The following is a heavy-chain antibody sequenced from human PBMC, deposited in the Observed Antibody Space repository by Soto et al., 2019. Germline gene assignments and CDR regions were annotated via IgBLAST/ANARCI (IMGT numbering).Heavy chain of an antibody. CDR2: FDPEDGET. V-gene: IGHV1-24*01. CDR3: ATPSPMTTVTTCYDY. CDR1: GYTLTELS. D-gene: IGHD4-17*01. Sequence: ASVKVSCKVSGYTLTELSMHWVRQAPGKGLEWMGGFDPEDGETIYAQKFQGRVTMTEDTSTDTAYMELSSLRSEDTAVYYCATPSPMTTVTTCYDYWGQGTLVTVSS. J-gene: IGHJ4*02.